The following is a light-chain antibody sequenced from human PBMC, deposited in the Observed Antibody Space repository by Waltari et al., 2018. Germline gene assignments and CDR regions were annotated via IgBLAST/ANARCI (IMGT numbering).Light chain of an antibody. J-gene: IGLJ3*02. CDR1: SGNIASNY. CDR3: QSYDNSIQGV. V-gene: IGLV6-57*04. CDR2: EDD. Sequence: NFMLTQPHSVSGSPGKTVTISCTRSSGNIASNYVQWYKQRPGRAPTTVIYEDDQRPSGVPDRFSGSIDTSSNSASLTISGLKTEDEADYYCQSYDNSIQGVFGGGTKLTVL.